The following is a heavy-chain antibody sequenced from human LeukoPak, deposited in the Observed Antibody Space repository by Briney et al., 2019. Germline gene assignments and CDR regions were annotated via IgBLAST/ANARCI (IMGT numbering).Heavy chain of an antibody. J-gene: IGHJ4*02. CDR1: GFTFSNYW. V-gene: IGHV3-7*03. CDR2: IKQDGREK. CDR3: ARKGELERRRSWDY. D-gene: IGHD1-1*01. Sequence: HTGVALRLSCAASGFTFSNYWMSWVRQAPGKGLEWVANIKQDGREKYYVDSVKGRFTISRDNAKNSLYLQMSSLRAEDTAVYFCARKGELERRRSWDYWGQGTLVTVSS.